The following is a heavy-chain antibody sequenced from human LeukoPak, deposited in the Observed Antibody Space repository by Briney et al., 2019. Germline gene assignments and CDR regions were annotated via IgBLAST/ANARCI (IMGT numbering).Heavy chain of an antibody. CDR1: GFTFSTYW. CDR2: IKQDGSEK. CDR3: ARSGLDSLQQYYFDY. D-gene: IGHD3-3*01. J-gene: IGHJ4*02. V-gene: IGHV3-7*01. Sequence: GGSLRLSCAASGFTFSTYWMSWVRQAPGKGLEWVANIKQDGSEKYYVDSVKGRFTISRDNAKNSLYLQMNSLRAEDTAVYYCARSGLDSLQQYYFDYWGQGTLVTVSS.